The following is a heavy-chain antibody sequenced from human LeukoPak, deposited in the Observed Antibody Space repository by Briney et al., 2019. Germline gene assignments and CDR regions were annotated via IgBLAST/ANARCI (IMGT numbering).Heavy chain of an antibody. Sequence: GGSLRLSCAASGFAFSSYWMNWVRQAPGKGLEWVANIKQDASEIYYVDSVKGRFTISRDNAKNSLYLQMNNLRAEDTAVYYCEGERGEDFDTWGQGTMVTVSS. CDR3: EGERGEDFDT. V-gene: IGHV3-7*01. CDR1: GFAFSSYW. J-gene: IGHJ3*02. CDR2: IKQDASEI.